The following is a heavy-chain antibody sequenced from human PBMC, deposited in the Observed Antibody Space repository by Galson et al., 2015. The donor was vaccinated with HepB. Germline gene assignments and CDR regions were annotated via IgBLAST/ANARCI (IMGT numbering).Heavy chain of an antibody. CDR2: IIPIFGTA. CDR1: GGTFSSYA. CDR3: ARRWGGVIVTHDAFDI. V-gene: IGHV1-69*13. Sequence: SVKVSCKASGGTFSSYAISWVRQAPGQELEWMGGIIPIFGTANYAQKFQGRVTITADESTSTAYMELSSLRSEDTAVYYCARRWGGVIVTHDAFDIWGQGTMVTVSS. D-gene: IGHD3-16*02. J-gene: IGHJ3*02.